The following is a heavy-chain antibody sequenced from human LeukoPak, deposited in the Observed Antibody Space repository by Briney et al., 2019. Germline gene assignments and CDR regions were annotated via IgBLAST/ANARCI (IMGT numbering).Heavy chain of an antibody. J-gene: IGHJ4*02. CDR1: GGSISSYY. CDR3: ARDQSARIFDY. D-gene: IGHD1-14*01. CDR2: IYYSGST. Sequence: SETLSLTCTVSGGSISSYYWSWIRQPPGKGLEWIGYIYYSGSTNYNPSLKSRVTISVDTSKNQFSLKLSSVTAADTAVYYCARDQSARIFDYWGQGTLVTVSS. V-gene: IGHV4-59*12.